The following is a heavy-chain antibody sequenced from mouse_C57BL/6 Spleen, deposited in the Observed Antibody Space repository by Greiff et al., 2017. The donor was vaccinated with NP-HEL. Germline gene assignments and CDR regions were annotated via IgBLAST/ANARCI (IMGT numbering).Heavy chain of an antibody. J-gene: IGHJ3*01. Sequence: EVQLQESGPGMVKPSQSLSLTCTVTGYSITSGYDWHWIRHFPGNKLEWMGYISYSGSTNYNPSLKSRISITHDTSKNHFFLKLNSVTTEDTATYYCARGNSGPFAYWGQGTLVTVSA. CDR1: GYSITSGYD. CDR2: ISYSGST. V-gene: IGHV3-1*01. D-gene: IGHD3-2*02. CDR3: ARGNSGPFAY.